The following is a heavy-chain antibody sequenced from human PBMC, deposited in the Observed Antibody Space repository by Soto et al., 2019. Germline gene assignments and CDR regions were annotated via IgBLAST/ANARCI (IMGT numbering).Heavy chain of an antibody. J-gene: IGHJ6*03. CDR3: ARVTRYLVVEPVVSGYYYYMGV. D-gene: IGHD2-2*01. V-gene: IGHV3-21*01. CDR1: GFTFRSYS. Sequence: GGSLRLSCAASGFTFRSYSMNWVRQAPGKGLEWVSSISSSSSYIYYADSVKGRLTIPRDNTNNSLYLQMSSLRAEDTAVYYCARVTRYLVVEPVVSGYYYYMGVCVLGTTAT. CDR2: ISSSSSYI.